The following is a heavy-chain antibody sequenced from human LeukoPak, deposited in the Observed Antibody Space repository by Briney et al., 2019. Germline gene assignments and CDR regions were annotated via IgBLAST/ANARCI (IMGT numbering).Heavy chain of an antibody. V-gene: IGHV4-4*02. D-gene: IGHD3-10*01. Sequence: WETLSLTCAASGGSISNSNWWSWVRQPPGKGLEWIGEIFHSGSTNYNPSLKSRVSISVDKSKNQFSLKVSSVTAADTAVYYCARDKYGSGTGFDLWGQGTLVTVFS. J-gene: IGHJ5*02. CDR2: IFHSGST. CDR3: ARDKYGSGTGFDL. CDR1: GGSISNSNW.